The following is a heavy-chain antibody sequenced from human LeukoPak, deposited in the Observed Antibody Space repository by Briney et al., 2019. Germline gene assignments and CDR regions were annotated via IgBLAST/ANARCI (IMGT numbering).Heavy chain of an antibody. D-gene: IGHD6-6*01. CDR3: AKEYRGYSSSSGAFDY. CDR2: IYTNGRDT. J-gene: IGHJ4*02. Sequence: PGGSLRLSCAASGFVFRSYGMNWVRQAPGKGLEWVSGIYTNGRDTRYADSVKGRLTISRDNSKNTLYLQMNSLRAEDTAVYYCAKEYRGYSSSSGAFDYWGQGTLVTVSS. CDR1: GFVFRSYG. V-gene: IGHV3-NL1*01.